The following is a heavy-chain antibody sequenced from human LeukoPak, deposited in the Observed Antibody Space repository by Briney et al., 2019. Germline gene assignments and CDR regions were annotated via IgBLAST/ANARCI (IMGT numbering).Heavy chain of an antibody. CDR1: GGSISSGDYY. D-gene: IGHD3-22*01. CDR3: AGCGRGYYADYYYYYYMDV. V-gene: IGHV4-61*02. Sequence: SETLSLTCTVSGGSISSGDYYWSWIRQPAGKGLEWIGRIYTSGSTNYNPSLKSRVTMSVDTSKNQFSLKLSSVTAADTAVYYCAGCGRGYYADYYYYYYMDVWGKGTTVTVSS. J-gene: IGHJ6*03. CDR2: IYTSGST.